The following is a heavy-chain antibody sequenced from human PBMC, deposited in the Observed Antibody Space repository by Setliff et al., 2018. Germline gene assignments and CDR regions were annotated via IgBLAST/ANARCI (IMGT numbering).Heavy chain of an antibody. CDR2: IYTSGST. J-gene: IGHJ4*02. CDR3: VLTPSNLFDY. D-gene: IGHD7-27*01. Sequence: SETLSLTCTVSGGSISNYYWSWIRQPAGKGLEWIGRIYTSGSTNYNTSLKSRVTMSLDTSKNQFSLKLNSVTAADTAMYYCVLTPSNLFDYWGQGTLVTVSS. CDR1: GGSISNYY. V-gene: IGHV4-4*07.